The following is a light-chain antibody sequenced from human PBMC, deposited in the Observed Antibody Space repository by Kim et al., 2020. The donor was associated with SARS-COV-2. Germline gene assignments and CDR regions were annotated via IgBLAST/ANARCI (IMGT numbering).Light chain of an antibody. CDR2: CIF. J-gene: IGKJ4*01. CDR1: QGCGGL. CDR3: EQADSLPLT. Sequence: AMVGEGIPFHWLARQGCGGLLALYQAKPGKVPYLLIFCIFTLQLGVPLRFSGSGSGKDFPLTINRLQPEDSATYYREQADSLPLTFGGRTKVDIK. V-gene: IGKV1-12*01.